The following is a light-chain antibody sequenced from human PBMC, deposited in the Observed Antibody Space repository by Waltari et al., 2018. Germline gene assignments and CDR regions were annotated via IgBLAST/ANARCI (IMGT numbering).Light chain of an antibody. Sequence: QSALTQPPSASGSPGQSVTLSCTGTSSDVGGYNYVSWYQQHPDKAPKLMIYEVSKRPSGVPDRFSGSKSGNTVSLTVSGLQAEDEADYYCSSYAGSNNFGVFGTGTKVTVL. V-gene: IGLV2-8*01. CDR3: SSYAGSNNFGV. CDR1: SSDVGGYNY. CDR2: EVS. J-gene: IGLJ1*01.